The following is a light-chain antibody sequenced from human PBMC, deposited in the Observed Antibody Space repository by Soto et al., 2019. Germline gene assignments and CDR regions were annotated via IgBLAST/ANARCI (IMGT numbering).Light chain of an antibody. Sequence: EIVLTQSPGTLSLSPGERATLSCRASQSLSSSYLAWYQRKPGQAPRLLIYGASSRATGIPDRFSGSGSGTDFTLTISRLEPEDFAVYYCQQYVISPLTFGGGTKVEIK. J-gene: IGKJ4*01. CDR2: GAS. CDR1: QSLSSSY. V-gene: IGKV3-20*01. CDR3: QQYVISPLT.